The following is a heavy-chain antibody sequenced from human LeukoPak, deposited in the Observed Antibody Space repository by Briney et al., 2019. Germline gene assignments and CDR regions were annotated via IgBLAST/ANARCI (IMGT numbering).Heavy chain of an antibody. J-gene: IGHJ4*02. D-gene: IGHD5-24*01. CDR1: GGSIVSSTFY. CDR2: IHHSGST. CDR3: ARENWRDGYVGSK. Sequence: SETLSLTCSVSGGSIVSSTFYWGWVRQPPGKGLEWIGIIHHSGSTYYNSSLKSRVTISVDTSKNTLSLKLNSVTAADTAVYYCARENWRDGYVGSKWGQGTLVTVSS. V-gene: IGHV4-39*07.